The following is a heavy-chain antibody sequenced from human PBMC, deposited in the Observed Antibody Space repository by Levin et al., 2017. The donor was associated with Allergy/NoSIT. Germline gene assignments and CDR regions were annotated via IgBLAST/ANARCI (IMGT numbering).Heavy chain of an antibody. CDR1: GGSISSSNW. V-gene: IGHV4-4*02. Sequence: SETLSLTCAVSGGSISSSNWWSWVRQPPGKGLEWIGEIYHSGSTNYNPSLKSRVTISVDKSKNQFSLKLSSVTAADTAVYYCARDRTNPRGDAFDIWGQGTMVTVSS. D-gene: IGHD1-1*01. CDR3: ARDRTNPRGDAFDI. CDR2: IYHSGST. J-gene: IGHJ3*02.